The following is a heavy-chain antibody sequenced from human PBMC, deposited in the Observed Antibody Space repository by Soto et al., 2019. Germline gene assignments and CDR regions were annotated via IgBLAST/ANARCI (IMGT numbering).Heavy chain of an antibody. D-gene: IGHD5-12*01. CDR3: ARRRVDIVATTRSAFDI. J-gene: IGHJ3*02. V-gene: IGHV3-74*01. CDR2: INSDGSST. Sequence: PVGSLRLSSAASGFTLCSYWMAWVREAPGNGRVWVARINSDGSSTSYADSVKGRFTISRDNAKNTLYLQMNSLRAEATAVYYCARRRVDIVATTRSAFDIWGQGTMVTVSS. CDR1: GFTLCSYW.